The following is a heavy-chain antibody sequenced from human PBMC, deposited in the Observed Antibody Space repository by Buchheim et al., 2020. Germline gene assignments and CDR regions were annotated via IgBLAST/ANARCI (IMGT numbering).Heavy chain of an antibody. D-gene: IGHD5-18*01. Sequence: EVQLLESGGGLVQPGGSLRLSCAASGFTFSSYAVSWVRQAPGKGREWVSTISASGVSTYYADSVKGQFTISRDNSRHTLSLQMNSLRAEDTAVYYCAKAEGYSYPFNYWGQGTL. CDR3: AKAEGYSYPFNY. J-gene: IGHJ4*02. CDR2: ISASGVST. V-gene: IGHV3-23*01. CDR1: GFTFSSYA.